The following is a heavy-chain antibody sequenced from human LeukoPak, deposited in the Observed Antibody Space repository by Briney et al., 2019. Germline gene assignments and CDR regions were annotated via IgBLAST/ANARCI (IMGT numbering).Heavy chain of an antibody. V-gene: IGHV4-39*01. D-gene: IGHD3-10*01. Sequence: SETLSLTCTVSGGSISSDSYYWGWIRQPPGKGLEWVGSLYFGGGTYYNPSLRSRVTISVDTSKNQFSLKLSSVTAADTAVYYCARLGLGDEACWLDPWGQGTLVTVSS. CDR1: GGSISSDSYY. CDR3: ARLGLGDEACWLDP. CDR2: LYFGGGT. J-gene: IGHJ5*02.